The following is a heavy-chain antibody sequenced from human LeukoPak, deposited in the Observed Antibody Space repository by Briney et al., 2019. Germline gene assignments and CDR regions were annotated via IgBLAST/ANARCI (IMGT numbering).Heavy chain of an antibody. CDR2: ISGSGDRT. D-gene: IGHD6-13*01. CDR1: GFTFSSYV. J-gene: IGHJ4*02. V-gene: IGHV3-23*01. Sequence: PGGSLRLSCAASGFTFSSYVMSWVRQAPGKGLELVSAISGSGDRTYYADSVKGRFTISRDISKNTVFLQMNTLRVEDTAVYYCARLAAGNSGPLDYWGQGTLVTVSS. CDR3: ARLAAGNSGPLDY.